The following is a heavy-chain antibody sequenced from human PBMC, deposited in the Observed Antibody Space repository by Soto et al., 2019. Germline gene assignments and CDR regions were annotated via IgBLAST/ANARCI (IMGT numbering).Heavy chain of an antibody. CDR1: EFVFSTYW. V-gene: IGHV3-74*01. Sequence: RGSLRLPCGASEFVFSTYWSHWVRQAPGKRLVWFSRIDPYGTGISYADCVMGRFTISRNNAKKTLYLQMNSLKAEDTAVYCCTSYTSGGRDSRGEGTLVTVSA. J-gene: IGHJ4*02. D-gene: IGHD2-15*01. CDR3: TSYTSGGRDS. CDR2: IDPYGTGI.